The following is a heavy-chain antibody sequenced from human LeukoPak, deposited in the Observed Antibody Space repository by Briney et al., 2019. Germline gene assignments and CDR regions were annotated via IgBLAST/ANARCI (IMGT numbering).Heavy chain of an antibody. J-gene: IGHJ4*02. CDR2: ISGSGGRT. CDR3: AKLAGDTVTIAGDY. Sequence: GGSLRLSCAASGFTFSTYAMSWVRQAPGKGLEWVSGISGSGGRTYYADSVKGRFTISRDNSKNTLYLQMNSLRAEDTAVYYCAKLAGDTVTIAGDYWGQGTLVTVSS. D-gene: IGHD4-17*01. CDR1: GFTFSTYA. V-gene: IGHV3-23*01.